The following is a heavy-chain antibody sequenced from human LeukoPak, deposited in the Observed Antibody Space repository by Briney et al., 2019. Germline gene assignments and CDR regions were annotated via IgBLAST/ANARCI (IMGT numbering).Heavy chain of an antibody. V-gene: IGHV4-38-2*02. CDR3: AREPNRYDILTGYSPYGGYMDV. J-gene: IGHJ6*03. CDR1: DYSISSGYY. CDR2: IYQSGST. Sequence: SETLSLTCAVSDYSISSGYYWGWIRPPPGKGLEWIGSIYQSGSTYYNQSLKSRVTISVDTSTNQFSLKLSSVTAADTAVYYCAREPNRYDILTGYSPYGGYMDVWGKGTTVTVSS. D-gene: IGHD3-9*01.